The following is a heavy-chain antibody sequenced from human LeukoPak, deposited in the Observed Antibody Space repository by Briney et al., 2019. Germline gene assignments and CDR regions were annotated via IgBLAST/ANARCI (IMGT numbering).Heavy chain of an antibody. CDR3: TLSHDAFDI. Sequence: SETLSLTCTVSGGSISSYYWSWIRQPPGKGLEWIGYIYYSGSTNYNPSLKSRVTISVDTSKNQFSLKLSSVTAADTAVYYCTLSHDAFDIWGQGTMVTVSS. CDR1: GGSISSYY. CDR2: IYYSGST. V-gene: IGHV4-59*01. J-gene: IGHJ3*02.